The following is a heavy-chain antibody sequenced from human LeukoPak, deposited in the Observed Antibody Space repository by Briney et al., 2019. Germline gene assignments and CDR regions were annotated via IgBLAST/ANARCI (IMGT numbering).Heavy chain of an antibody. CDR3: ARAIHDTGAFDI. Sequence: SGGSLRLSCAASGFTFSSYWMHWVRQAPGKGLVWVSRINSDGSSTSYADSVKGRFTISRDNAKNTLYLQMNSLRAEDTPVYYCARAIHDTGAFDIWGQGTMVTVSS. V-gene: IGHV3-74*01. CDR1: GFTFSSYW. CDR2: INSDGSST. J-gene: IGHJ3*02. D-gene: IGHD2-2*02.